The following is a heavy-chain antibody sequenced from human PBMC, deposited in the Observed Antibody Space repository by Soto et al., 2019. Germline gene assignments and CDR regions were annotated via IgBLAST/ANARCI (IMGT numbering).Heavy chain of an antibody. V-gene: IGHV4-34*01. CDR1: GGSFSGYY. Sequence: SETLSLTCAVYGGSFSGYYWSWIRQPPGKGLEWIGEINHSGSTNYNPSLKSRVTISVGTSKNQFSLKLSSVTAADTAVYYCARGLWFGDYYGMDVWGQGTTVTVSS. D-gene: IGHD3-10*01. J-gene: IGHJ6*02. CDR2: INHSGST. CDR3: ARGLWFGDYYGMDV.